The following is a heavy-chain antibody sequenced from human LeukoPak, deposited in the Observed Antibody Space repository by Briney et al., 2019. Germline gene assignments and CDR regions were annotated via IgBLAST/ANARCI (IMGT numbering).Heavy chain of an antibody. CDR2: VYKNGNS. D-gene: IGHD1-26*01. J-gene: IGHJ4*02. V-gene: IGHV4-39*01. CDR1: GDYISSSSYY. Sequence: SETLSLTCTVSGDYISSSSYYWGWIRQTPGKGLEWIGSVYKNGNSYHNPSLKSRVSISIDTSKNQFSLKVTSVTVADTAVYYCVRPGTSGTEGLEYWGQGTLVTVSS. CDR3: VRPGTSGTEGLEY.